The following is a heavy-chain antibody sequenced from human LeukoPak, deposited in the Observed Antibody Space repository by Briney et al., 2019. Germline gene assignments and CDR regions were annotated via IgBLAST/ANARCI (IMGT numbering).Heavy chain of an antibody. D-gene: IGHD3-16*02. CDR3: ARAIYVWGSFRPWDY. CDR1: GFTFSNYE. J-gene: IGHJ4*02. V-gene: IGHV3-48*03. Sequence: PGGSLRLSCAASGFTFSNYEMNWVRQAPGKGLEWVSYISSSGSTIYYADSVKGRFTISRDNAKNSLYLQMNSLRAEDTALYYCARAIYVWGSFRPWDYWGQGTLVTVST. CDR2: ISSSGSTI.